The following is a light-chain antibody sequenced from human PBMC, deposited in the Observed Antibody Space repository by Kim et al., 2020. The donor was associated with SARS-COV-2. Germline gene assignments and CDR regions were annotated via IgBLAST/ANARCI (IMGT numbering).Light chain of an antibody. CDR3: QQYAGATLSAT. V-gene: IGKV3-20*01. J-gene: IGKJ4*01. CDR2: GAS. CDR1: QTVNNY. Sequence: IVLTQSPGTLSLSPGERATLSCRASQTVNNYLAWYQQKPGQAPRLLIYGASSRATGIPDRFSGSGSGTDFTLTISRLEPEDFAVFYCQQYAGATLSATFGGGTKVEIK.